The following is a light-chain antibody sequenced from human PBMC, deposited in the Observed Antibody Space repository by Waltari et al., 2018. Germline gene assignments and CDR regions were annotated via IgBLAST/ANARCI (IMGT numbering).Light chain of an antibody. J-gene: IGKJ1*01. CDR3: QKYESLPAT. CDR1: QSVGKY. Sequence: EIVLTQSPGTLSLSPGERATLSCRASQSVGKYLPWYQQKPGQAPRLLIYETYRRATGTPDRFSGSGSGTDFSLTISRLEPEDFAVYYCQKYESLPATFGQGTTVEIK. CDR2: ETY. V-gene: IGKV3-20*01.